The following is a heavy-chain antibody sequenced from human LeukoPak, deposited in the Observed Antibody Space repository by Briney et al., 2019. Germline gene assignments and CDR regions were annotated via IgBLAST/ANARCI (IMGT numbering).Heavy chain of an antibody. D-gene: IGHD6-13*01. CDR3: ARVYSSSWYSGYLYMDL. Sequence: GGSLRLSCAASGFTLSSYNMKWVRQAPGKGLEWVSSISYRSSDIEYADSVEGRFTISRDNTKKSLYLQMSGLRAEDTAVYYCARVYSSSWYSGYLYMDLWGKGTTVTVSS. CDR2: ISYRSSDI. CDR1: GFTLSSYN. V-gene: IGHV3-21*01. J-gene: IGHJ6*03.